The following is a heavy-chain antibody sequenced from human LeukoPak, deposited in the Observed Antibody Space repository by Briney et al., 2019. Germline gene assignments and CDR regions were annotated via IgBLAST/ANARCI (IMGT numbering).Heavy chain of an antibody. CDR1: GFTFSDYC. V-gene: IGHV3-11*01. J-gene: IGHJ3*02. Sequence: GGSLRLSCAASGFTFSDYCMSWIRQAPGKGLEWVSYISSSGSTIYYADSVKGRFTISRDNAKNSLYLQMNSLRAEDTAVYYCARNTYYDCVDIWGQGTMVTVSS. CDR2: ISSSGSTI. D-gene: IGHD3-22*01. CDR3: ARNTYYDCVDI.